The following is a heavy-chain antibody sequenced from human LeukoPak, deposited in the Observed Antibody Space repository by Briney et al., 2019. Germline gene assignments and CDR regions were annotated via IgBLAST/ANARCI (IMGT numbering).Heavy chain of an antibody. J-gene: IGHJ3*02. Sequence: SETLSLTCAVYGGSFSGYYWSWIRQPPGKGLEWIGEINHSGSTNYNPSLKSRVTISVDTSKNQFSLKLSSVTAADTAVYYCARPRYRHAFGIWGQGTMVTVSS. CDR2: INHSGST. V-gene: IGHV4-34*01. CDR3: ARPRYRHAFGI. CDR1: GGSFSGYY. D-gene: IGHD1-26*01.